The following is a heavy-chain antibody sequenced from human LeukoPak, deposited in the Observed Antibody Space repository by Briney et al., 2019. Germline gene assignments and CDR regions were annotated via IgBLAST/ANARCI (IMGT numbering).Heavy chain of an antibody. CDR2: IYYSGST. CDR3: ARDLEGITIFGVAPTLGY. J-gene: IGHJ4*02. V-gene: IGHV4-39*02. Sequence: SETLSLTCTVSGGSISTNNYYWGWIRQPPGKGLEWIGSIYYSGSTYYNPSLKSRVTISVDTSKNQFSLKLSSVTAADTAVYYCARDLEGITIFGVAPTLGYWGQGTLVTVSS. D-gene: IGHD3-3*01. CDR1: GGSISTNNYY.